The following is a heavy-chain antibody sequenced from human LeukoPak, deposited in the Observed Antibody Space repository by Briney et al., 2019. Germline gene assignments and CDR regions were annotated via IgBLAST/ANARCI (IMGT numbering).Heavy chain of an antibody. J-gene: IGHJ5*02. Sequence: ASVKVSCKASGYTFTSYDINWVRQAAGQGLEWMGWMNPNSGNTGYAQKFQGRVTITRNTSISTAYMELSSLRSEDTAVYYCARRYYGSGRRWFDPWGQGTLVTVSS. CDR3: ARRYYGSGRRWFDP. CDR2: MNPNSGNT. CDR1: GYTFTSYD. V-gene: IGHV1-8*03. D-gene: IGHD3-10*01.